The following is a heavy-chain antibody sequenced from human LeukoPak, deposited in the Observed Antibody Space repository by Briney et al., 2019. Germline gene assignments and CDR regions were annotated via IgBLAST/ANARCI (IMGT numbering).Heavy chain of an antibody. V-gene: IGHV1-69*04. J-gene: IGHJ4*02. Sequence: SVKVSCKASGCTFSSYAISWVRQAPGQGLEWMGRIIPIHGIANYAQKFQGRVTITADKSTSTAYMELSSLRSEDTAVYYCARSIVGATTFDYWGQGTLVTVSS. D-gene: IGHD1-26*01. CDR1: GCTFSSYA. CDR3: ARSIVGATTFDY. CDR2: IIPIHGIA.